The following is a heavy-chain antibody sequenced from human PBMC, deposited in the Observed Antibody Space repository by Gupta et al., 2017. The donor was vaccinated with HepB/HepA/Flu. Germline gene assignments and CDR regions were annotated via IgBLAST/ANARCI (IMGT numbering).Heavy chain of an antibody. CDR3: ARLSNVDTAMVHFDY. J-gene: IGHJ4*02. D-gene: IGHD5-18*01. V-gene: IGHV5-51*01. CDR2: IYPGDSDT. Sequence: EVQLVQSGAEVKKPGESLKISCKGPGYSFPSSWMGWARQMPGKGLEWMGIIYPGDSDTRYSPSFQGQVTISADKSISTAYLQWSSLKASDTAMYYCARLSNVDTAMVHFDYWGQGTLVTVSS. CDR1: GYSFPSSW.